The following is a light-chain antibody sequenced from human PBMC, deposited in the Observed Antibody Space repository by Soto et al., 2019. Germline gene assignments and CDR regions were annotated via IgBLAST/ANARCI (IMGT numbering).Light chain of an antibody. CDR3: QQYNSYSYT. CDR1: QSISSW. CDR2: KAS. Sequence: IHMTQSPSTLSASVGDRVTITCRASQSISSWLAWYQQKPGKAPKLLIYKASTLEGGVPSRFSGSGSGTEFTLTISRLQPDDFATYYCQQYNSYSYTFGQGTRLEIK. J-gene: IGKJ5*01. V-gene: IGKV1-5*03.